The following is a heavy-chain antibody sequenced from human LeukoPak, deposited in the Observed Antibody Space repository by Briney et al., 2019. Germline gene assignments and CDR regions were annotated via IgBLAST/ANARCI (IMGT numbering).Heavy chain of an antibody. D-gene: IGHD3-3*01. V-gene: IGHV4-30-4*01. CDR1: GGSISSGDYY. CDR3: ARDRVPDYDFWSGPSVAHAFDI. Sequence: PSETLSLTCTVSGGSISSGDYYWSWIRQPPGKGLEWIGYIYYSGSTYYNPSLKSRVTISVDTSKNQFSLKLSSVTAADTAVYYCARDRVPDYDFWSGPSVAHAFDIWGQGTMVTVSS. J-gene: IGHJ3*02. CDR2: IYYSGST.